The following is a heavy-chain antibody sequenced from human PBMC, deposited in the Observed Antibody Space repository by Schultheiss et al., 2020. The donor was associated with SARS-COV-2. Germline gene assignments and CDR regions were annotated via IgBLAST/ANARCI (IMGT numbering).Heavy chain of an antibody. CDR1: GGSFSGYY. CDR2: IYHSGST. D-gene: IGHD6-6*01. V-gene: IGHV4-34*01. Sequence: SETLSLTCAVYGGSFSGYYWSWIRQPPGKGLEWIGYIYHSGSTYYNPSLKSRVTISVDTSKNQFSLKLSSVTAADTAVYYCARPPSIAARQHAFDIWGQGTMVTVSS. J-gene: IGHJ3*02. CDR3: ARPPSIAARQHAFDI.